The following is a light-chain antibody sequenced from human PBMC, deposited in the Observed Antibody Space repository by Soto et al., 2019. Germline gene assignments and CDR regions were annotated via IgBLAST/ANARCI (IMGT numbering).Light chain of an antibody. CDR2: GAS. V-gene: IGKV3-15*01. Sequence: EIVMTQSPATLSVSPGERATLSCRASQSVSSNLAWYQQKPGQAPRLLIYGASTRATGIPARFSGSGSGTEFTLTIRSLQSEDFAVYYCQQYNTWLITFGQGTRLEI. CDR1: QSVSSN. CDR3: QQYNTWLIT. J-gene: IGKJ5*01.